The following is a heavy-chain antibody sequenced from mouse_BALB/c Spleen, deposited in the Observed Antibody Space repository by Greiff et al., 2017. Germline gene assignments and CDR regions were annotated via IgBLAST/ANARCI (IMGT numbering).Heavy chain of an antibody. Sequence: EVQLQQSGAELVRPGALVKLSCKASGFNIKDYYMHWVKQRPEQGLEWIGWIDPENGNTIYDPKFQGKASITADTSSNTAYLQLSSLTSEDTAVYYCARLGTAWFAYWGQGTLVTVSA. CDR1: GFNIKDYY. D-gene: IGHD4-1*01. J-gene: IGHJ3*01. CDR3: ARLGTAWFAY. CDR2: IDPENGNT. V-gene: IGHV14-1*02.